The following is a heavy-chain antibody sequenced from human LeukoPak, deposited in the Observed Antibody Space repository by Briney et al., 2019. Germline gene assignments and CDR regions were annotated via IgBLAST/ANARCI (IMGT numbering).Heavy chain of an antibody. CDR3: ARGVAPRRFDY. Sequence: SETLSLTCTVSGGSIISYYWNWIRQPAGRGLEWIGRMHTSGSTNYNPSLKSRVTMSVDTSKNQLSLKLTSVTAADTAVYYGARGVAPRRFDYWGQGTLVTVSS. CDR2: MHTSGST. J-gene: IGHJ4*02. V-gene: IGHV4-4*07. D-gene: IGHD6-6*01. CDR1: GGSIISYY.